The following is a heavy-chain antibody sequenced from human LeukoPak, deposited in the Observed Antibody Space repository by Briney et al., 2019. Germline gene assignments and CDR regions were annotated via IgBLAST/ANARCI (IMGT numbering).Heavy chain of an antibody. CDR2: IIPIFGIA. CDR1: GGTFSSYA. CDR3: ARDFDSGLSITMVRGVIYDY. D-gene: IGHD3-10*01. Sequence: SVKVSCKASGGTFSSYAISWVRQAPGQGLEWMGRIIPIFGIANYAQKFQGRVTITADKSTSTAYMELSSLRSEDTAVYYCARDFDSGLSITMVRGVIYDYWGQGTLVTVSS. J-gene: IGHJ4*02. V-gene: IGHV1-69*04.